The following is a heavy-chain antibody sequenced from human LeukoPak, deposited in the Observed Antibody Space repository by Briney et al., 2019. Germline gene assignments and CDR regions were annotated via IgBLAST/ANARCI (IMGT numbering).Heavy chain of an antibody. CDR1: GLTFSNHW. Sequence: GGSLRLSCVVSGLTFSNHWMHWVRQTPGKGLVWVSHINNEGSDTRYADSVKGRFTISRDNANNIVYLQMNSLRAEDAAVYYCATKRGIHQERVSLDFWGQGTLATVSS. D-gene: IGHD1-1*01. J-gene: IGHJ4*02. CDR2: INNEGSDT. CDR3: ATKRGIHQERVSLDF. V-gene: IGHV3-74*01.